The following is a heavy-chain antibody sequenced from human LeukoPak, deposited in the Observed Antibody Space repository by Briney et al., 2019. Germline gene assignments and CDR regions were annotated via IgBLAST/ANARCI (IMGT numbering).Heavy chain of an antibody. CDR1: GFTFSSYS. CDR3: ARDLGDSSGYYGFDFDY. V-gene: IGHV3-21*01. J-gene: IGHJ4*02. CDR2: ISRSSSYI. D-gene: IGHD3-22*01. Sequence: PGGSLRLSCAASGFTFSSYSMNWVRQAPGKGLEWVSSISRSSSYIYYADSVKGRFTISRDNAKNSLYLQMNSLRAEDTAVYYCARDLGDSSGYYGFDFDYWGQGTLVTVSS.